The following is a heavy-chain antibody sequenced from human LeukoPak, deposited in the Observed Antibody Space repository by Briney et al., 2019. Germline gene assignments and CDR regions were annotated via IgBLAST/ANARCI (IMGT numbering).Heavy chain of an antibody. CDR1: GFTFSSYW. Sequence: AGGSLRLSCAASGFTFSSYWMSWVRQAPGKGLEWVANIKQDGSEKYYVDSVKGRFTISRDNAKNSLYLQMNSLRAEDTAVYYYATLWFGDYYYYYGMDVWGKGTTVTVSS. CDR3: ATLWFGDYYYYYGMDV. D-gene: IGHD3-10*01. J-gene: IGHJ6*04. V-gene: IGHV3-7*03. CDR2: IKQDGSEK.